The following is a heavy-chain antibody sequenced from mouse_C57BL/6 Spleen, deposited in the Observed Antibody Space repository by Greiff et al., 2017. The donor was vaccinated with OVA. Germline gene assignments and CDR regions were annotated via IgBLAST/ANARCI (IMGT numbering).Heavy chain of an antibody. CDR2: ISYDGSN. J-gene: IGHJ1*03. CDR3: AREGYDYGYWYFDV. Sequence: EVQLVESGPGLVKPSQSLSLTCSVTGYSITSGYYWNWIRQFPGNKLEWMGYISYDGSNNYNPSLKNRISITRDTSKNQFFLKLNSVTTEDTATYYCAREGYDYGYWYFDVWGTGTTVTVSS. D-gene: IGHD2-4*01. V-gene: IGHV3-6*01. CDR1: GYSITSGYY.